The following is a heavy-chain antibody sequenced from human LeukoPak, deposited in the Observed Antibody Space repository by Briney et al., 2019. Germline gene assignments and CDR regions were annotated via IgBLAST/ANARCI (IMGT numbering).Heavy chain of an antibody. J-gene: IGHJ3*02. V-gene: IGHV3-23*01. CDR2: ISAGGGST. Sequence: GGTLRLSCAASGFTFSSFGMNWVRQAPEKGLEWVSTISAGGGSTYYADSVKGRFTISRDNSKNTLYLQMNSLRAEDTAVYYCAKDLDYYDSSGYYLLHVDAFDIWGQGTMVTVSS. CDR3: AKDLDYYDSSGYYLLHVDAFDI. CDR1: GFTFSSFG. D-gene: IGHD3-22*01.